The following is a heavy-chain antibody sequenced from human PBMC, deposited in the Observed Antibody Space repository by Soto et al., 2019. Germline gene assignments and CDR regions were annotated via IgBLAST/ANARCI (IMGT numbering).Heavy chain of an antibody. CDR1: GGSISSYY. Sequence: SETLSLTCTVSGGSISSYYRGWIRQPPGKGLEWIGYICYSGSTNYNPSLKSRVTISVDTSKNQFSLKLSSVTAADTAVYYCARVSRDIVVVPAAVVFDYWGQGTLVTVSS. CDR2: ICYSGST. V-gene: IGHV4-59*01. J-gene: IGHJ4*02. CDR3: ARVSRDIVVVPAAVVFDY. D-gene: IGHD2-2*01.